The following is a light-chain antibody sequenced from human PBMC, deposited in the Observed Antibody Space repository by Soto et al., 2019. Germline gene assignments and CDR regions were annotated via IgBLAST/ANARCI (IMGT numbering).Light chain of an antibody. CDR2: GAS. Sequence: EIVMTQSPATLSVSPGDRATLSCRASRNINRKLAWYQQKPGQAPRLLISGASTRATGIPARFSGSGSGTDFTLTISSLQSEDFAVYYCQQYYDYPPLIFGGGTKVEIK. CDR1: RNINRK. CDR3: QQYYDYPPLI. J-gene: IGKJ4*01. V-gene: IGKV3-15*01.